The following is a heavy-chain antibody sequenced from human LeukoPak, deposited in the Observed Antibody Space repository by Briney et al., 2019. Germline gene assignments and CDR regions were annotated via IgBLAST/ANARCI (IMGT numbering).Heavy chain of an antibody. J-gene: IGHJ4*02. CDR3: VIWGDYDVLTGYYVPDY. CDR1: GFTFSNYA. D-gene: IGHD3-9*01. CDR2: ITGSGTNR. Sequence: PGGSLRLSCVASGFTFSNYAMSWVRQAPGKGLEWVSAITGSGTNRYYADSLKGRFTTSRDNSKNTVFLQMNSLRHEDTAIYYCVIWGDYDVLTGYYVPDYWGQGILVTVAS. V-gene: IGHV3-23*01.